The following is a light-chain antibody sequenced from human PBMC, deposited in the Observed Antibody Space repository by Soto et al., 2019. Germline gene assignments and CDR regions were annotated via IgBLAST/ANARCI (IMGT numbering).Light chain of an antibody. CDR3: QQYNNLPFT. J-gene: IGKJ3*01. CDR1: QSVSSN. V-gene: IGKV3-15*01. CDR2: GAS. Sequence: EIVMTQSPATLSVSPGERATLSCRASQSVSSNLAWYQQKPGQAPRLLIYGASTRATGIPARFSGSGSGTEFTLTISSLQSEDFAVYYCQQYNNLPFTFGHGTKVDIK.